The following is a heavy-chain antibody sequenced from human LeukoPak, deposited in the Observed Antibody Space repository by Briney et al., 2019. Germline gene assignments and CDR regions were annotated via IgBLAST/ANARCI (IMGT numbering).Heavy chain of an antibody. V-gene: IGHV3-64*01. Sequence: GGSLRLSCAASGFTFSTYAMHWVRQGPGKRLEYVAAISTNGDGTYYANSVRGRFTISRDNSKNTLYLQMGSLRAEDMAVYYCARYSGSCYNSWGQGTLVTASS. CDR3: ARYSGSCYNS. CDR2: ISTNGDGT. J-gene: IGHJ4*02. CDR1: GFTFSTYA. D-gene: IGHD2-15*01.